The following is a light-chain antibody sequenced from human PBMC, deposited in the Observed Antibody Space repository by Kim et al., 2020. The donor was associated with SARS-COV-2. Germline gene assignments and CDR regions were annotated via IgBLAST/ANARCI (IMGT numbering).Light chain of an antibody. J-gene: IGKJ1*01. CDR2: KAS. CDR3: QNYNGYPWT. CDR1: QSINNW. Sequence: ASVGDRVTITCRASQSINNWLAWYQHKVGTAPKVLIYKASNLETGVPSRFSGSGSGTEFTLTISSLQADDFATYYCQNYNGYPWTFGQGTKVEIK. V-gene: IGKV1-5*03.